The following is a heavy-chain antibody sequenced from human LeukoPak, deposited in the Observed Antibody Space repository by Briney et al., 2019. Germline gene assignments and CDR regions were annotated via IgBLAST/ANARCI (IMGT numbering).Heavy chain of an antibody. V-gene: IGHV3-23*01. CDR1: GFTFSTYA. D-gene: IGHD1-26*01. Sequence: GGSLRLSCAASGFTFSTYAMSWVRQAPGKGLEWVSAISGTGGSTYYADSVKGRCTISRDNSKNTLYLQMNSLRAEDTAVYYCANWQSGSRVFFDYWGQGTLVTVSS. J-gene: IGHJ4*02. CDR2: ISGTGGST. CDR3: ANWQSGSRVFFDY.